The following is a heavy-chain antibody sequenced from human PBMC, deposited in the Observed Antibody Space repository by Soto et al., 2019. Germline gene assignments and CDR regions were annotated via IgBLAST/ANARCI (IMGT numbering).Heavy chain of an antibody. CDR1: GGSVSSGSYY. J-gene: IGHJ4*02. Sequence: QVQLQESGPGLVKPSETLSLTCTVSGGSVSSGSYYWSWIRQPPGKGLEWIGYIYYSGSTNYNPSLKSRVTISVDTSKNQFSLKLSSVTAADTAVYYCARESEGERSGSRHDKYYFDYWGQGTLVTVSS. V-gene: IGHV4-61*01. D-gene: IGHD1-26*01. CDR3: ARESEGERSGSRHDKYYFDY. CDR2: IYYSGST.